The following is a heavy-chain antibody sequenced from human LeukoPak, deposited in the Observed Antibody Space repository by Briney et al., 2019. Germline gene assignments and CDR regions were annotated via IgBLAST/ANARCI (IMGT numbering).Heavy chain of an antibody. D-gene: IGHD1-26*01. J-gene: IGHJ4*02. CDR1: GFTFSSYW. Sequence: GGSLRLSCAASGFTFSSYWMHWVRQAPGKGLVWVSRINSDGSSTSYADSVKGRFTISRDNAKNSLYLQMNSLRAEDTAVYYCAGRLSGRYYFDYWGQGTLVTLSS. CDR2: INSDGSST. CDR3: AGRLSGRYYFDY. V-gene: IGHV3-74*01.